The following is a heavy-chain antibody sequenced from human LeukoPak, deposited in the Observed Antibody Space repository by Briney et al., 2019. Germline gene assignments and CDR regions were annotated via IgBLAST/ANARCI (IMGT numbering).Heavy chain of an antibody. CDR1: GFPFTTYW. D-gene: IGHD5-12*01. CDR3: ARFAAYEYHFDY. V-gene: IGHV3-74*03. J-gene: IGHJ4*02. CDR2: LSSDGSRS. Sequence: PGGSLRLSCVTSGFPFTTYWIYWIRQAPGKGLEWVSRLSSDGSRSTYADSVKGRFIISRDNAKKTVYLQMNSLRVEDTAFYFCARFAAYEYHFDYWGRGALVTVSS.